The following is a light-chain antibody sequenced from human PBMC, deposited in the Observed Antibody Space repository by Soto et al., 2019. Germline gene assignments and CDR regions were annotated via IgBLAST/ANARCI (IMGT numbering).Light chain of an antibody. CDR1: SGHSSYA. CDR3: QTWGTGIHVV. J-gene: IGLJ2*01. V-gene: IGLV4-69*01. CDR2: LDSDGSH. Sequence: QPVLTQSPSASASLGASVKLTCTLSSGHSSYAIAWHQQQPEKGPRYLMKLDSDGSHTKGDAIPDRFSGSSSGAERYLTISSLQPEDEADYYCQTWGTGIHVVFGGGTKVTVL.